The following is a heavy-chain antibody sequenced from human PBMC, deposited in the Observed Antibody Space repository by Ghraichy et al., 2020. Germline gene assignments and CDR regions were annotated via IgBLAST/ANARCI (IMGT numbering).Heavy chain of an antibody. CDR2: ISGSGGST. D-gene: IGHD3-9*01. J-gene: IGHJ4*02. CDR1: GFPFSSYA. V-gene: IGHV3-23*01. CDR3: AKFIAIRYFDWLLFDY. Sequence: GGSLRLSCAASGFPFSSYAMSWVRQAPGKGLEWVSAISGSGGSTYYADSVKGRFTISRDNSKNTLYLQMNSLRAEDTAVYYCAKFIAIRYFDWLLFDYWGQGALVTVSS.